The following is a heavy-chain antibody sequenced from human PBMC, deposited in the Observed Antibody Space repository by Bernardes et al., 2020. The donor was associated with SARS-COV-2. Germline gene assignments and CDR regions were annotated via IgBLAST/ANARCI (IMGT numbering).Heavy chain of an antibody. D-gene: IGHD2-2*01. V-gene: IGHV3-23*01. CDR3: AKIPWGYQLLGPTFDY. J-gene: IGHJ4*02. CDR2: ISGSGGST. CDR1: GFTFSSYA. Sequence: GGSLRLSCAASGFTFSSYAMSWVRQAPGKGLEWVSAISGSGGSTYYADSVKGRFTISRDNSKNTLYLQMNSLRAEDTAVYYCAKIPWGYQLLGPTFDYWGQGTLVTVSS.